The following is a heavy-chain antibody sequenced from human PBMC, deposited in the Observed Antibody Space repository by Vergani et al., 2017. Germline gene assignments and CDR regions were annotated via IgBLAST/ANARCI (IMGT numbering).Heavy chain of an antibody. CDR3: AREWVGYYVFWSGYWGYGMDV. D-gene: IGHD3-3*01. CDR2: ISSSSSYI. CDR1: RFTFSSYS. J-gene: IGHJ6*02. Sequence: EVQLVESGGGLVKPGGSLRLSCAASRFTFSSYSMNWVRQAPGKGLEWVSSISSSSSYIFYADSVKGRFTISRDNATTSLYLQMNSLRAEDTAVYYCAREWVGYYVFWSGYWGYGMDVWSQGTTVTVSS. V-gene: IGHV3-21*01.